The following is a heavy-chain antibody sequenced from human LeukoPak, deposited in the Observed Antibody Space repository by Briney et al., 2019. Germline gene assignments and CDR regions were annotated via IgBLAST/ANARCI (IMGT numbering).Heavy chain of an antibody. Sequence: GFIYHSGSTYYNPSLKSRVTISLDRSKSQFSLKLSSVTAADTAVYYCAARDPYYYYGMDVWGQGTTVTVSS. J-gene: IGHJ6*02. V-gene: IGHV4-30-2*01. CDR2: IYHSGST. D-gene: IGHD2-21*01. CDR3: AARDPYYYYGMDV.